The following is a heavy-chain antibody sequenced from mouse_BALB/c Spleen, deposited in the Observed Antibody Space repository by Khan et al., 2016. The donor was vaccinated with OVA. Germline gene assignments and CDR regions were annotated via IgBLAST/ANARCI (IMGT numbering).Heavy chain of an antibody. J-gene: IGHJ4*01. Sequence: VQLKESGPGPAAPSQSLSITCTISGFSLTNYGVHWVRQPPGKGLEWLVVIWSDGSTTYNSALKSRLTITKDNSQSQVFLKMNSLQTDDTAIYFCARQPYYHYNIMDYWGQGTSVTVSS. D-gene: IGHD2-10*01. CDR2: IWSDGST. CDR1: GFSLTNYG. V-gene: IGHV2-6-1*01. CDR3: ARQPYYHYNIMDY.